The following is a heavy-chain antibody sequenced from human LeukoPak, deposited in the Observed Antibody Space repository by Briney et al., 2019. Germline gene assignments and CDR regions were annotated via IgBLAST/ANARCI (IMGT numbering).Heavy chain of an antibody. Sequence: GGSLRLSCAASGFTFSSYSMHWVRQAPGKGLEWVSSISSSSSYIYYADSVKGRFTISRDNAKNSLYLQMNSLRAEDTAVYYCARSVPDYTRFDYWGQGALVTVSS. D-gene: IGHD4-11*01. CDR1: GFTFSSYS. J-gene: IGHJ4*02. CDR3: ARSVPDYTRFDY. V-gene: IGHV3-21*01. CDR2: ISSSSSYI.